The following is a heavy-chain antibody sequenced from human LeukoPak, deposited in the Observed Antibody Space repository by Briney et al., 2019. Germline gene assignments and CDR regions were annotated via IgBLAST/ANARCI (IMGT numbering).Heavy chain of an antibody. V-gene: IGHV3-21*01. Sequence: GGSLRLSCAASGFTLSSYSMNWVRQAPGKGLEWVSSISSSSSYIYYADSVKGRFTISRDNAKNSLYLQMNSLRAEDTAVYYCARAGYYYDSSGYYSHYYMDVWGKGTTVTISS. CDR3: ARAGYYYDSSGYYSHYYMDV. J-gene: IGHJ6*03. D-gene: IGHD3-22*01. CDR2: ISSSSSYI. CDR1: GFTLSSYS.